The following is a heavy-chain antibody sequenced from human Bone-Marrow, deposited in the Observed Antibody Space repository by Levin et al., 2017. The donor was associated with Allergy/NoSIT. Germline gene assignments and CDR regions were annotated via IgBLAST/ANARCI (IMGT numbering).Heavy chain of an antibody. D-gene: IGHD1/OR15-1a*01. CDR1: GFSFTSYW. Sequence: PGGSLRLSCAASGFSFTSYWMSWVRQAPGKGLEWVANIKEDSSDKYYVDSVKGRFTISRDNAQNAVYLQMYSLRVEDTAVYYCARGRTFDRWGPGILVTVSS. V-gene: IGHV3-7*01. CDR2: IKEDSSDK. CDR3: ARGRTFDR. J-gene: IGHJ4*02.